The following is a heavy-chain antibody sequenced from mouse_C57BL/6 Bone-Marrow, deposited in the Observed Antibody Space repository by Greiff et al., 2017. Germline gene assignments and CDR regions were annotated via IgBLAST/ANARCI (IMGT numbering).Heavy chain of an antibody. D-gene: IGHD2-4*01. CDR3: ARSRRLRRGGAMDY. V-gene: IGHV1-72*01. CDR1: GYTFTSYW. CDR2: IDPNSGGT. Sequence: QVQLQQPGAELVKPGASVKLSCKASGYTFTSYWMHWVKQRPGRGLEWIGRIDPNSGGTKYNEKFKSKATLTGDKPSSTAYMQLSSLTSEDSAVYYCARSRRLRRGGAMDYWGQGTSVTVSS. J-gene: IGHJ4*01.